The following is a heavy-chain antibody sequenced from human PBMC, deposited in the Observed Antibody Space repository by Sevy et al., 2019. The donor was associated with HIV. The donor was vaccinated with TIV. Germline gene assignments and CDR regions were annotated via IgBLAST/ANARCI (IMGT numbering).Heavy chain of an antibody. CDR3: AREGCTKPHDY. CDR1: GFSFSKYS. J-gene: IGHJ4*02. CDR2: LSFGCGKI. V-gene: IGHV3-23*01. D-gene: IGHD2-8*01. Sequence: GGSLRLSCAASGFSFSKYSMSWVRQPPGKGLEWVSSLSFGCGKINYADSVKGRFTISRDNSKNSVDLQMNSLRPEDTAVYYCAREGCTKPHDYWGQGTLVTVSS.